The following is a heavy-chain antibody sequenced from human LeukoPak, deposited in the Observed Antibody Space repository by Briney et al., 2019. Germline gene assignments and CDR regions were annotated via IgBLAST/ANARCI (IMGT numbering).Heavy chain of an antibody. D-gene: IGHD1-26*01. CDR3: ARTRYSGSHNSAFDL. CDR1: GGSISSGSYY. Sequence: ASETLSLTCTVSGGSISSGSYYWSWIRQPAGKKLEWIGRIHTSGSTNYNPSLKSRVTISVDTSRIHFSLHLSSVTAADTAVYYCARTRYSGSHNSAFDLWGQGTVVTVSS. J-gene: IGHJ3*01. V-gene: IGHV4-61*02. CDR2: IHTSGST.